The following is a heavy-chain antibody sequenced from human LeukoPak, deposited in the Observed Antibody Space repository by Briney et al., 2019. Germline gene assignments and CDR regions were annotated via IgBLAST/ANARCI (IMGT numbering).Heavy chain of an antibody. CDR2: IYYTGNT. V-gene: IGHV4-59*08. J-gene: IGHJ4*02. D-gene: IGHD1-26*01. Sequence: PSVTLSLTCTVSGGSISSYYWSWIRQPPGKGLEWIGDIYYTGNTNYNPSLKTRVTISVDTSKNPFSLKLSSVTAADTAIYYCARLGGATSPFGYWGQGTLVTVSS. CDR1: GGSISSYY. CDR3: ARLGGATSPFGY.